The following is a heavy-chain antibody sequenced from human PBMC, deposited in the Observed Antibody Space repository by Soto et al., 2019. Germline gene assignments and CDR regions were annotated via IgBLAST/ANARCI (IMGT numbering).Heavy chain of an antibody. Sequence: GGSLRLSCAASGFTFSSYWMHWVRQAPGKGLVWVSRINSDGSSTSYADSEKGRFTISRDNAKNTLYLQMNSLRAEDTAVYYCARDLYYDIMTPLGIRYVFWGQGTVVTVSS. J-gene: IGHJ4*02. CDR2: INSDGSST. CDR3: ARDLYYDIMTPLGIRYVF. CDR1: GFTFSSYW. V-gene: IGHV3-74*01. D-gene: IGHD3-9*01.